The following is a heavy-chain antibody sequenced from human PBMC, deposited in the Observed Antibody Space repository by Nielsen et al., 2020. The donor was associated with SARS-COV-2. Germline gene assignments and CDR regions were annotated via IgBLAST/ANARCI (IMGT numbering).Heavy chain of an antibody. CDR3: ARDAAVGATTEFDP. CDR1: GFTFSSYG. D-gene: IGHD1-26*01. J-gene: IGHJ5*02. V-gene: IGHV3-30*03. CDR2: ISYDGSNK. Sequence: GESLKISCAASGFTFSSYGMHWVRQAPGKGLEWVAVISYDGSNKYYADSVKGRFTISRDNSKNTLYLQMNSLRAEDTAVYYCARDAAVGATTEFDPWGQGTLVTVSS.